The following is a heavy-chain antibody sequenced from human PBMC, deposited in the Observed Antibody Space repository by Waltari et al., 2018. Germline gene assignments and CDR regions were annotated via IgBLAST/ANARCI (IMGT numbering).Heavy chain of an antibody. CDR1: GYTFSEYD. V-gene: IGHV1-8*01. Sequence: QMQLVQSGAEVKKPGASVKVSCKASGYTFSEYDINWVRQATGHGLEWMGWINPKSGNTVSAQNFQDRVTITRDPSTSTVYMELSSLRSDDAAVYYCARVHYDFWSGYYIWGQGTLVTVPS. D-gene: IGHD3-3*01. CDR2: INPKSGNT. CDR3: ARVHYDFWSGYYI. J-gene: IGHJ4*02.